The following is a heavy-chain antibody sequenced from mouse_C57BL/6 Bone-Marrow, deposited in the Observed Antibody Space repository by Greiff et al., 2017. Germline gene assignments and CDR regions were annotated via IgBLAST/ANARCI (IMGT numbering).Heavy chain of an antibody. Sequence: VQLKQPGAELVMPGASVKLSCKASGYTFTSYWMHWVKQRPGQGLEWIGEIDPSDSYTNYNQKFKGKSTLTVDKSSSTAYMQLSSLTSEDSAVYYCARGAYWGQGTLVTVSA. J-gene: IGHJ3*01. CDR2: IDPSDSYT. V-gene: IGHV1-69*01. CDR1: GYTFTSYW. CDR3: ARGAY.